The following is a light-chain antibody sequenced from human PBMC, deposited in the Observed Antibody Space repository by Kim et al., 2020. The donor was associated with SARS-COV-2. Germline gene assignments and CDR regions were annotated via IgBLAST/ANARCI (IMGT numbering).Light chain of an antibody. V-gene: IGKV1-12*01. CDR2: VAS. CDR3: QQANSFPYT. J-gene: IGKJ2*01. Sequence: SAAVGDRVTVTGRASHGVSKWLACDKEKPGKAPKLLILVASSLQSGVPSRCSGSGSGTHFALTISSLQPEDFAAYYCQQANSFPYTCGQGTKLEI. CDR1: HGVSKW.